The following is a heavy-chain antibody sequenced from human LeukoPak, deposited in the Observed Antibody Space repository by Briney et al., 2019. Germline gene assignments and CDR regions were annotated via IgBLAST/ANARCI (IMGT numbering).Heavy chain of an antibody. J-gene: IGHJ3*01. CDR3: ARGRRRDGYPLRALDF. Sequence: SETLSLTCAVYGGSFSGYYWSWIRQPPGKGLEWIGEINHSGSTNYNPSLKSRVTISVDTSKNQISLKLNSVTAADTAVYYCARGRRRDGYPLRALDFWGHGTMVTVSS. D-gene: IGHD5-24*01. CDR2: INHSGST. V-gene: IGHV4-34*01. CDR1: GGSFSGYY.